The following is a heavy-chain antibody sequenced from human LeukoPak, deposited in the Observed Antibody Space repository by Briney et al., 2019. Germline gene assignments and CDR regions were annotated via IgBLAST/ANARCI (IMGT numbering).Heavy chain of an antibody. V-gene: IGHV1-24*01. CDR2: FDPEDGET. CDR1: GYTLTELS. CDR3: ASGLVAATATGAFDI. D-gene: IGHD2-15*01. Sequence: ASVKVSCKVSGYTLTELSMHWVRQAPGKGLEWMGGFDPEDGETIYAQKFQGRVTMTEDTSTDTAYMELSSLGSEDTAVYYCASGLVAATATGAFDIWGQGTMVTVSS. J-gene: IGHJ3*02.